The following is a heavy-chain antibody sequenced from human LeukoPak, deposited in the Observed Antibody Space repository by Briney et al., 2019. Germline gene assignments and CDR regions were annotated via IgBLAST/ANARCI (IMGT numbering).Heavy chain of an antibody. D-gene: IGHD2-2*01. J-gene: IGHJ5*02. CDR1: GFTLSNYD. V-gene: IGHV3-21*01. CDR2: ISTSSRYI. CDR3: ARADCSSSTCYLRRSWFDP. Sequence: TGGSLRLSCAASGFTLSNYDMNWVRQAPGNGLKWVSSISTSSRYIYYKDSVRGRFTISRDDAKNSLYLEMNSLRAEDTAVYYCARADCSSSTCYLRRSWFDPWGQGTLVTVSS.